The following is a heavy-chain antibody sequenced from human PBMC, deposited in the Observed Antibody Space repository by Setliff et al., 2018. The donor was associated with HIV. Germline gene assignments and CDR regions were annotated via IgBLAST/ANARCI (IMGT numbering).Heavy chain of an antibody. Sequence: SSETLCLTCTVSGGSISDTYYTWIRQTPGKGLEWIGLMHVSRETNYNPSLESRVTIPMDTSKNQFSLKLSSVTAADTALYYCARHGRSYDSGRWYNWFDSWGQGTPVTVSS. CDR2: MHVSRET. V-gene: IGHV4-59*08. D-gene: IGHD3-10*01. J-gene: IGHJ5*01. CDR1: GGSISDTY. CDR3: ARHGRSYDSGRWYNWFDS.